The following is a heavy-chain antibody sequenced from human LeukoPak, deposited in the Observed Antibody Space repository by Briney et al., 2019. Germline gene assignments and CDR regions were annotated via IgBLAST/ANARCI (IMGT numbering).Heavy chain of an antibody. J-gene: IGHJ5*02. Sequence: GGSLRLSCAASGFTFSDYYMSWIRQAPGKGLEWVSYISSGGTTTYYADSVKGRFTISRDNAKNSLYLQVSSLRSEDTAVYYCATEYNWNRGHGFDPWGQGTLVAVSS. CDR2: ISSGGTTT. D-gene: IGHD1/OR15-1a*01. CDR3: ATEYNWNRGHGFDP. V-gene: IGHV3-11*01. CDR1: GFTFSDYY.